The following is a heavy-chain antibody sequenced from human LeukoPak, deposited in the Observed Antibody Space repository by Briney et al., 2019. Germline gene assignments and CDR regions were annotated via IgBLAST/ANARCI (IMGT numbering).Heavy chain of an antibody. CDR1: GFTFSTFV. CDR3: ARSPTIFGSFDP. J-gene: IGHJ5*02. CDR2: ISYDGSNK. D-gene: IGHD3-3*01. Sequence: GGSLRLSCAASGFTFSTFVMHWVRQAPGKGLEWVALISYDGSNKYYADSVKGRFTISRDNSKNTLYLQVNSLRAEDTAVFYCARSPTIFGSFDPWGQGTLVTVSS. V-gene: IGHV3-30*04.